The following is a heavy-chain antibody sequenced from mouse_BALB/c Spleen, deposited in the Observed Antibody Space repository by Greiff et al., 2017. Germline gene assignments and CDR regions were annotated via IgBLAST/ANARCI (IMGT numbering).Heavy chain of an antibody. CDR1: GFTFSSYG. Sequence: EVQRVESGGDLVKPGGSLKLSCAASGFTFSSYGMSWVRQTPDKRLEWVATISSGGSYTYYPDSVKGRFTISRDNAKNTLYLQMSSLKSEDTAMYYCARHYDYDGNGWFAYWGQGTLVTVSA. J-gene: IGHJ3*01. D-gene: IGHD2-4*01. V-gene: IGHV5-6*01. CDR2: ISSGGSYT. CDR3: ARHYDYDGNGWFAY.